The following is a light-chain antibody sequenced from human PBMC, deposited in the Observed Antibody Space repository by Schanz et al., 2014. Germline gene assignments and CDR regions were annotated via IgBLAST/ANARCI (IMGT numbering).Light chain of an antibody. CDR1: QSISSY. J-gene: IGKJ4*01. V-gene: IGKV1-5*01. CDR3: QQYVNLPVG. CDR2: ATS. Sequence: GDRVTITCRASQSISSYLAWYQQKPGKAPNLLIYATSNLLSGVPSRFSGSGSGTVFTLTISSLQPEDIATYYCQQYVNLPVGFGGGTKVEIE.